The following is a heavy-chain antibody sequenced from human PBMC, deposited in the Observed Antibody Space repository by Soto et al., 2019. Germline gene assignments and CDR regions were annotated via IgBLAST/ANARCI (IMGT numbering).Heavy chain of an antibody. CDR2: IIPFFKAT. CDR3: ARDVPLNYYDGTFSYYAMDV. V-gene: IGHV1-69*13. D-gene: IGHD3-16*01. Sequence: SVKVSCKASGGTFSSHAISWVRQDPGLGLEWMGGIIPFFKATNYAQKFQGRVTITADDSTSTAYMDLYSLRSEDTAVYYCARDVPLNYYDGTFSYYAMDVWGQGTTVTVSS. CDR1: GGTFSSHA. J-gene: IGHJ6*02.